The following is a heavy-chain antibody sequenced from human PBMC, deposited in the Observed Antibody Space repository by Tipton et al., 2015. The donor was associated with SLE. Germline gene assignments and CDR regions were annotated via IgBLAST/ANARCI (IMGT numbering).Heavy chain of an antibody. J-gene: IGHJ5*02. CDR3: ARPAITVAGTRYFDP. CDR2: IDGGNGGGA. CDR1: GFTFSSYA. Sequence: SLRLSCAASGFTFSSYAMSWVRQAPGKGLEWVSAIDGGNGGGAHYPESVKGRFTISRDNSKNTLYLQINSPRAEDTAVYYCARPAITVAGTRYFDPWGQGTLVTVSS. V-gene: IGHV3-23*01. D-gene: IGHD6-13*01.